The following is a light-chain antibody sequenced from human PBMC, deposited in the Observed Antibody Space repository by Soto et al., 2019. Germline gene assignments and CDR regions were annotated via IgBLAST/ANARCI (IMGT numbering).Light chain of an antibody. Sequence: DIQMTQSPSTLSASVGDRVTMTCRASQSISKWLAWYQQKPGTAPKLLIYDASNLESGVPSRFSGSGSGTEFTLTIRGLPPDDFANSYCQQYDSYSHLSLGGWTKVDIK. CDR2: DAS. CDR1: QSISKW. V-gene: IGKV1-5*01. J-gene: IGKJ4*01. CDR3: QQYDSYSHLS.